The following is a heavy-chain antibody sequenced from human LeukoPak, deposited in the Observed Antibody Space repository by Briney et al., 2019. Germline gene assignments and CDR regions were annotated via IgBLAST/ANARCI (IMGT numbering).Heavy chain of an antibody. Sequence: PGGSLRLSCAASGFTFSSYWMSWVRQAPGKGLEWVANIKQNGSEKYYVDSVKGRFTISRDNAKNSLYLQMNSLRAEDTAVYYCARVCDFWSGYWPYYFDYWGQGTLVTVSS. J-gene: IGHJ4*02. CDR3: ARVCDFWSGYWPYYFDY. D-gene: IGHD3-3*01. CDR1: GFTFSSYW. V-gene: IGHV3-7*01. CDR2: IKQNGSEK.